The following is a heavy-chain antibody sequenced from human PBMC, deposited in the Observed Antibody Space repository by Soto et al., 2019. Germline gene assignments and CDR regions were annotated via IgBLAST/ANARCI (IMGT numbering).Heavy chain of an antibody. V-gene: IGHV4-39*01. CDR2: IYYSGST. Sequence: PPGKGLEWIGSIYYSGSTYYNPSLKSRVTISVDTSKNQFSLKLSSVTAADTAVYYCASLISLVRGVPTYYFYSYSEVWVKGSTVTGS. D-gene: IGHD3-10*01. J-gene: IGHJ6*03. CDR3: ASLISLVRGVPTYYFYSYSEV.